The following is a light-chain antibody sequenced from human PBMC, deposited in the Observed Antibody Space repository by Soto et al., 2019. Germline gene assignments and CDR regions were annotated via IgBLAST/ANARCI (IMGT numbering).Light chain of an antibody. J-gene: IGKJ1*01. CDR3: HQYSKWPQT. Sequence: EVVLTQSPGTLSLSPGERATLSCRASQSVSRNYLAWYQKKPGQAPRLLIYGASTRATAIPDRFSGSGSGTDFTLTITRLEPEDIALYYCHQYSKWPQTFGQGTKVEMK. CDR2: GAS. V-gene: IGKV3-20*01. CDR1: QSVSRNY.